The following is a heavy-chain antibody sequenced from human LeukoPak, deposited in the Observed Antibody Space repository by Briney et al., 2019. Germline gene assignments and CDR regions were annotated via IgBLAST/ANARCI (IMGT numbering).Heavy chain of an antibody. V-gene: IGHV4-34*01. Sequence: SETLSLTCAVYGGPFSGYYWSWIRQPPGKGLEWIGEINHSGSTNYNPSLKSRVTISVDTSKNQFSLKLSSVTAADTAVYYCARSPGYRTPSGWFDPWGQGTLVTVSS. CDR3: ARSPGYRTPSGWFDP. D-gene: IGHD1-1*01. CDR2: INHSGST. J-gene: IGHJ5*02. CDR1: GGPFSGYY.